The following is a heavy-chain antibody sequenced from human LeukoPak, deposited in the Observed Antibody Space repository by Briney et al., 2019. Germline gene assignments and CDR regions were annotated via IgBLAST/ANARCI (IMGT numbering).Heavy chain of an antibody. J-gene: IGHJ4*02. V-gene: IGHV1-18*01. D-gene: IGHD3-9*01. Sequence: GASVKVSCKASGYTFTSYGISWVRQAPGQGLEWMGWISAYNGNTNYAQKLQGRVTMTTDTSTSTAYMELRSLRSDDTAVYYCARAGGGGYYDILTGYYNLPHFDYWGQGTLVTVSS. CDR3: ARAGGGGYYDILTGYYNLPHFDY. CDR2: ISAYNGNT. CDR1: GYTFTSYG.